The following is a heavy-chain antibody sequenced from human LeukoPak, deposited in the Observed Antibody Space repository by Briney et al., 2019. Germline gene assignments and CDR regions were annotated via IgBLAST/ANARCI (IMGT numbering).Heavy chain of an antibody. Sequence: ASVKVSCKASGYTFTGYYMHWVRQAPGQGLEWMGWINPNSGGTNYAQKFQGRVTMTRDTSISTAYMELSRLRSDDTAVYYCARGPTMVRGALPEDPWGQGTLVTVSS. V-gene: IGHV1-2*02. CDR3: ARGPTMVRGALPEDP. J-gene: IGHJ5*02. D-gene: IGHD3-10*01. CDR1: GYTFTGYY. CDR2: INPNSGGT.